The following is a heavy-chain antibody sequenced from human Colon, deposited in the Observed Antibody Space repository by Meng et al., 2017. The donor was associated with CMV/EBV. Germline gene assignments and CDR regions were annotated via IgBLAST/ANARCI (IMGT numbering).Heavy chain of an antibody. J-gene: IGHJ6*02. Sequence: GESLKISCAASGFTFSSYGMHWVRQAPGKGLEWVAFIRYDGSNKYYADSVKGRFTISRDNSKNTLYLQMNSLRAEDTAVYYCAKDGERREILTMYGVVIRNYGMDVWGQGTTVTVSS. D-gene: IGHD3-3*01. V-gene: IGHV3-30*02. CDR2: IRYDGSNK. CDR1: GFTFSSYG. CDR3: AKDGERREILTMYGVVIRNYGMDV.